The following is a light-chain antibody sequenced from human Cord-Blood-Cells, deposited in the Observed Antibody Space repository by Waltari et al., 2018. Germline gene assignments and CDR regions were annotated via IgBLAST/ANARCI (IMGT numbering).Light chain of an antibody. CDR3: SSYTSSSAWV. J-gene: IGLJ3*02. CDR1: SSDVGGYNY. CDR2: DVS. Sequence: QSALTQPASVSGSPGQSITISCTGTSSDVGGYNYVSWYQQHPGQAPTLMIYDVSKRPSGVSKRFPGSKSGNTASLTISGLQAEDEADYYCSSYTSSSAWVFGGGAKLTVL. V-gene: IGLV2-14*01.